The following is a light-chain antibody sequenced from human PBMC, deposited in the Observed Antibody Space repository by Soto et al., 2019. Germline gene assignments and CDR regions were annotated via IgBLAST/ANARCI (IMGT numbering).Light chain of an antibody. J-gene: IGKJ5*01. CDR3: QQLNSYPIT. V-gene: IGKV1-5*03. Sequence: DIQMTQSPSTLSGSVGDRATITCRASQTISSWLAWYQQKPGKAPKLLIYKASTLKSGVPSRFSGSGSGTDFTLTISSLQSEDFATYYCQQLNSYPITFGQGTRLEI. CDR2: KAS. CDR1: QTISSW.